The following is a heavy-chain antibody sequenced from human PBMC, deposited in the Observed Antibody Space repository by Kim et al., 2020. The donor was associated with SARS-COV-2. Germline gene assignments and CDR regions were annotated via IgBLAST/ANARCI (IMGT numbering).Heavy chain of an antibody. Sequence: YAATGKGRFTISRDDSKETLYLQMNSLKTEDTALYYCTTGGRPVGATPFACWGQGTLVTVSS. J-gene: IGHJ4*02. V-gene: IGHV3-15*01. D-gene: IGHD1-26*01. CDR3: TTGGRPVGATPFAC.